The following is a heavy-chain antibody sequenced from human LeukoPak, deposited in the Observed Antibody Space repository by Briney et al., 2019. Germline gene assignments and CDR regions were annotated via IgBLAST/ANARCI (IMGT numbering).Heavy chain of an antibody. Sequence: SETLSLTCTVSGASITSSGVYWVWIRQPPGKGLEWIGSIYHNGNTYYNPSLKSRVTISVDTSKNQFSLKLSSVTAADTAVYYCARAYGSGSCAFDIWGQGTMVTVSS. CDR2: IYHNGNT. CDR3: ARAYGSGSCAFDI. CDR1: GASITSSGVY. V-gene: IGHV4-39*07. J-gene: IGHJ3*02. D-gene: IGHD3-10*01.